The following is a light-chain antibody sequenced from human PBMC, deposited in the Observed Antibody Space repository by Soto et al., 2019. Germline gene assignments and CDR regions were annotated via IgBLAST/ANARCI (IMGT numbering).Light chain of an antibody. CDR3: SSYTSSSTSRYV. CDR1: SSDVGGYNY. J-gene: IGLJ1*01. Sequence: QSALTQPASVSGSPGQSITISCTGTSSDVGGYNYVSWYQQHPGKAPKLMIYDVSNRPSGASNRFSGSKSGNTASLTISGLQAEDEADYYCSSYTSSSTSRYVFGTGTKVTVL. V-gene: IGLV2-14*01. CDR2: DVS.